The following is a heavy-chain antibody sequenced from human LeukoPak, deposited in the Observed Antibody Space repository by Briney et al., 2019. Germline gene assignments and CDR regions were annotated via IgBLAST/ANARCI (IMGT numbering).Heavy chain of an antibody. Sequence: PSETLSLTCAVYGGSFSGYYWSWIRQPPGKGLEWIGEINHSGSTNYNPSLKSRVTISVDTSKNQFSLKLSSVTAADTAVYYCARLLDYWFDPWGQGTLVTVSS. CDR1: GGSFSGYY. D-gene: IGHD3-3*02. V-gene: IGHV4-34*01. J-gene: IGHJ5*02. CDR3: ARLLDYWFDP. CDR2: INHSGST.